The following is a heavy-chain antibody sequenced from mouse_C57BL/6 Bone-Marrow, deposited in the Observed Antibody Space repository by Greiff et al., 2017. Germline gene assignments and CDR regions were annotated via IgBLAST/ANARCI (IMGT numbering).Heavy chain of an antibody. V-gene: IGHV3-6*01. Sequence: ESGPGLVKPSQSLSLTCSVTGYSITSGYYWNWIRQFPGNKLEWMGYISYDGSNNYNPSLKNRISITRDTSKNQCFLKLNSVTTEDTATYYCARITTVVATNYFDYWGQGTTLTVSS. D-gene: IGHD1-1*01. CDR3: ARITTVVATNYFDY. J-gene: IGHJ2*01. CDR2: ISYDGSN. CDR1: GYSITSGYY.